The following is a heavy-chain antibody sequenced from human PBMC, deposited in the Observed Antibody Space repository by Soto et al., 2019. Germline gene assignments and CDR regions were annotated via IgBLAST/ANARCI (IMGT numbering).Heavy chain of an antibody. V-gene: IGHV3-23*01. Sequence: GGSLRLSCAASGFTFSSYAMSWVRQAPGKGLEWVSAISGSGGSTYYADSVKSRFTISRDNSKNTLYLQMNSLRAEDTAVYYCAKALSSIAAPAYFQHWGQGTLVTVSS. CDR3: AKALSSIAAPAYFQH. CDR1: GFTFSSYA. D-gene: IGHD6-6*01. J-gene: IGHJ1*01. CDR2: ISGSGGST.